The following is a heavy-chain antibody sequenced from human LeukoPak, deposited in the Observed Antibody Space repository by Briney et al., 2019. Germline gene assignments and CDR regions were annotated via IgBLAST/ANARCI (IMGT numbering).Heavy chain of an antibody. CDR2: INIYTGNP. CDR3: ATVRF. CDR1: GYTFTGYS. Sequence: ASVKVSCKASGYTFTGYSINWVRQAPGQGLEWMGWINIYTGNPTYAQGFTGRFVFSLDTSVSTAYLQIGSLKAEDTAVYYCATVRFWGQGTLVTVSS. D-gene: IGHD5-24*01. V-gene: IGHV7-4-1*01. J-gene: IGHJ4*02.